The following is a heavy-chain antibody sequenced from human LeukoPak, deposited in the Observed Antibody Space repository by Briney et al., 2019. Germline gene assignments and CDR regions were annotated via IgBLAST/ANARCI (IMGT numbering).Heavy chain of an antibody. D-gene: IGHD2-2*01. Sequence: SVKVSCKASGGTFSSYAISWVRQAPGQGLEWMGRIIPILGIANYAQKFQGRVTITADKSTSTAYMELSSLRSEDTAVYYCVRDRDIVVVPAAYNYYYYGMDVWGQGTTVTVSS. J-gene: IGHJ6*02. V-gene: IGHV1-69*04. CDR3: VRDRDIVVVPAAYNYYYYGMDV. CDR1: GGTFSSYA. CDR2: IIPILGIA.